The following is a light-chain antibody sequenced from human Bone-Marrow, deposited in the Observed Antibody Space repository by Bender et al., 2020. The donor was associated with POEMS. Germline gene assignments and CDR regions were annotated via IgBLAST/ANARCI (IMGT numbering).Light chain of an antibody. CDR1: ALPKQF. V-gene: IGLV3-25*03. Sequence: SYKLTQPPSVSVSPGQTARITCSGDALPKQFAYWFQKMPSQAPILLIYQDTERPSGIPERFSGSSSGTIATLTITGVQAEDEADYYCQSADSSATFLVFGGGTKLTVL. J-gene: IGLJ2*01. CDR3: QSADSSATFLV. CDR2: QDT.